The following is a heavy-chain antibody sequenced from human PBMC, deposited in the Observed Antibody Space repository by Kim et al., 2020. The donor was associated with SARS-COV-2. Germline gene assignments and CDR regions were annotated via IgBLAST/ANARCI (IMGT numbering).Heavy chain of an antibody. D-gene: IGHD6-19*01. J-gene: IGHJ5*02. CDR3: ARQKRQWLVQLGWFDP. Sequence: PSLKSRVTISVDPSKNQFSLKLSSVTAADTAVYSCARQKRQWLVQLGWFDPWGQGTLVTVSS. V-gene: IGHV4-39*01.